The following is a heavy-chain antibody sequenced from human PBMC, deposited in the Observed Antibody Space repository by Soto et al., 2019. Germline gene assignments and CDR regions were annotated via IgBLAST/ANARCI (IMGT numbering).Heavy chain of an antibody. Sequence: VASVKVSCKASGYTFTGYYIHWVRQAPGQGLEWMGWINPNSGGTNYAQKFQGWVTMTRDTSISTAYMELSRLRSDDTAVYYCAREGKLGYCTNGVCSRGMDAWGQGTTVTVSS. V-gene: IGHV1-2*04. J-gene: IGHJ6*02. CDR1: GYTFTGYY. D-gene: IGHD2-8*01. CDR3: AREGKLGYCTNGVCSRGMDA. CDR2: INPNSGGT.